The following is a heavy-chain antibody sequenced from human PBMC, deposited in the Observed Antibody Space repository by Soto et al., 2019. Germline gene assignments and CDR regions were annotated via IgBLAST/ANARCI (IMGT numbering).Heavy chain of an antibody. Sequence: EVQLLESGGGLVQPGGSLRLSCVASGFTFSNYAMCWVRQAPGKGLEWVSGVSVGGDNTYYADSVKARFTIFRDNSKNTLWLQMNTLRGEDTAVYHCARSLRGAPVQDVFDSWGQGTMVTVS. J-gene: IGHJ3*02. CDR1: GFTFSNYA. CDR3: ARSLRGAPVQDVFDS. D-gene: IGHD1-26*01. V-gene: IGHV3-23*01. CDR2: VSVGGDNT.